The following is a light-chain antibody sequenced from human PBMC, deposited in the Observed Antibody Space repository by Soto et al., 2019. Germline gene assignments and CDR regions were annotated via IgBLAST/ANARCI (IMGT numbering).Light chain of an antibody. CDR3: QQYNSYCT. CDR1: QSISSW. V-gene: IGKV1-5*03. CDR2: KAS. Sequence: DIQMTQSPSTLSASVGDRVTSTCRASQSISSWLAWYQQKPGKAPKLLIYKASSLESGVPSRFSGSGSGTEFTLTISSLQPDDFATYYCQQYNSYCTFGQGTKVDI. J-gene: IGKJ1*01.